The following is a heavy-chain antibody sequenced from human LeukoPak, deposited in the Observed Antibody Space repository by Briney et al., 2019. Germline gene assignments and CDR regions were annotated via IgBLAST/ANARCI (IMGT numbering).Heavy chain of an antibody. CDR3: ARERVVAATSNWFDP. Sequence: ASVNVSCNASGYTFTGYYMHWVRQAPGQGLEWMGWINPNSGGTNYAQKFQGRVTMTRDTSISTAYMELSRLRSDDTAVYYCARERVVAATSNWFDPWGQGTLVTVSS. V-gene: IGHV1-2*02. J-gene: IGHJ5*02. D-gene: IGHD2-15*01. CDR1: GYTFTGYY. CDR2: INPNSGGT.